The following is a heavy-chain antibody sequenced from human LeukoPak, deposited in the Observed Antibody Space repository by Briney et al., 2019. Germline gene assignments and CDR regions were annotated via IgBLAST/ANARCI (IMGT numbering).Heavy chain of an antibody. CDR1: GYSFTSYW. CDR3: ARLTTMIVVVDAFDI. Sequence: KGGESLKISCKGSGYSFTSYWIGWVRQMPGKGLEWMGIIYPGDSDTRYSPSFQGQVTISADKSISTAYLQWSSLKASDTAMYYCARLTTMIVVVDAFDIWGQGTMVTVSS. V-gene: IGHV5-51*01. J-gene: IGHJ3*02. CDR2: IYPGDSDT. D-gene: IGHD3-22*01.